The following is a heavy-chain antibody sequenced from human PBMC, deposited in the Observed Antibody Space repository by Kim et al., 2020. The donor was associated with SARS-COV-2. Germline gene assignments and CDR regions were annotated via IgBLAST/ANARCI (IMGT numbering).Heavy chain of an antibody. CDR3: ARHGGYCSGGSCYVDY. J-gene: IGHJ4*02. Sequence: SETLSLTCTVSGGSISSYYWSWIRQPPGKGLEWIGYIYYSGSTNYNPSLKSRVTISVDTSKNQFSLKLSSVTAADTAVYYCARHGGYCSGGSCYVDYWGQGTLVTVSS. CDR2: IYYSGST. CDR1: GGSISSYY. D-gene: IGHD2-15*01. V-gene: IGHV4-59*08.